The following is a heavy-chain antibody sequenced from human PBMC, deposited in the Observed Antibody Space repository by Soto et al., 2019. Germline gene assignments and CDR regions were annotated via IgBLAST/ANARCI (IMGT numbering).Heavy chain of an antibody. Sequence: QVQLVESGGGVFQPGRSLRLSCAASGFTFSTYGMHWVRQAPGKGLEWVAAMSYDGTKQYYVDSVKGRFTISRDNSRNTLFLQVNSLRDEDTAVYYCAKEYGGTWIDHWGQGTLVTVSS. CDR3: AKEYGGTWIDH. CDR2: MSYDGTKQ. D-gene: IGHD1-1*01. J-gene: IGHJ4*02. CDR1: GFTFSTYG. V-gene: IGHV3-30*18.